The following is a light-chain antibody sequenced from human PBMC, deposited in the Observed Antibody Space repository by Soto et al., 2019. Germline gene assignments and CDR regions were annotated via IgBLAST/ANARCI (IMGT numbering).Light chain of an antibody. CDR1: QSISSN. J-gene: IGKJ1*01. CDR2: GAS. Sequence: EIVMTQSPAILSVSPGERATLSCRASQSISSNLAWYQQKPGQAPSLLIYGASTRATGTPVRFSGSGSGTEFTLTISGLQSEDFAVYYCQQYNNWPRTFGQGTKVDIK. V-gene: IGKV3-15*01. CDR3: QQYNNWPRT.